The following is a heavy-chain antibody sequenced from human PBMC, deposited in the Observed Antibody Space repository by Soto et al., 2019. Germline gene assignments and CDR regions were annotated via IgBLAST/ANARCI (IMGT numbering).Heavy chain of an antibody. CDR1: GFTVSNNY. Sequence: ESGGGFVQPGGSLRLSCAASGFTVSNNYMTWVRQAPGKGLEWVAVIQDGGSISYADSVSDRFTISRDNSKNTVFLEMNNLRPEDTAVYFCARGVGSGSNALGHWGQGTLVTVSS. CDR3: ARGVGSGSNALGH. CDR2: IQDGGSI. D-gene: IGHD3-16*01. J-gene: IGHJ4*02. V-gene: IGHV3-66*01.